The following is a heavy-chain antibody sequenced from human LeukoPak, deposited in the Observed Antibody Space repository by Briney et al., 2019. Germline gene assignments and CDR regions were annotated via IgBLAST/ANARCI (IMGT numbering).Heavy chain of an antibody. J-gene: IGHJ4*02. CDR3: AILEGPYCGSTSCPLPPFDY. Sequence: ASVKVSCKASGYTFTSYGISWVRQAPGQGLEWMGWISAYNGNTNYAQKLQGRVTMTTDTSTSTAYMELRSLRSDDTAVYYCAILEGPYCGSTSCPLPPFDYWGQGTLVTVSS. CDR2: ISAYNGNT. CDR1: GYTFTSYG. V-gene: IGHV1-18*01. D-gene: IGHD2-2*01.